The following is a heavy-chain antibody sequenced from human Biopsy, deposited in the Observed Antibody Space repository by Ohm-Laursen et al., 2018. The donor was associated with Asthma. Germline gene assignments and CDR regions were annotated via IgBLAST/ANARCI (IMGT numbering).Heavy chain of an antibody. D-gene: IGHD4-17*01. Sequence: SVKVSCKISGYSLTDLSMHWVRQAPGQGLAWMGGHDHEEGGTVNARRFQGRVTMTEDTSTDKAYMELSSLSSDDTAVYYCASDFPKDYVRYNFQFWGQGTLVTVSS. V-gene: IGHV1-24*01. CDR1: GYSLTDLS. CDR3: ASDFPKDYVRYNFQF. CDR2: HDHEEGGT. J-gene: IGHJ4*02.